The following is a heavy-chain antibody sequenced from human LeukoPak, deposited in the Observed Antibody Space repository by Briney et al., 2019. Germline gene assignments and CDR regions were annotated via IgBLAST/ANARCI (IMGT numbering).Heavy chain of an antibody. J-gene: IGHJ3*02. V-gene: IGHV1-18*01. D-gene: IGHD6-19*01. Sequence: ASVKVSCKASGYTFTSYGISWVRQAPGQGLEWMGWINTYNGNTKYAQKVQGRVTMTTDTSTSTAYMELRSLRSDDTAVYYCARADKWLDAFDIWGQGTMVTVSS. CDR2: INTYNGNT. CDR3: ARADKWLDAFDI. CDR1: GYTFTSYG.